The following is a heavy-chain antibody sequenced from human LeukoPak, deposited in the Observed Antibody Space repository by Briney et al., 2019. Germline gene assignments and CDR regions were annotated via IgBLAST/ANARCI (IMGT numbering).Heavy chain of an antibody. CDR1: GFTFSSHG. CDR3: ARVKDTSMVETFDY. J-gene: IGHJ4*02. V-gene: IGHV3-33*01. D-gene: IGHD5-18*01. Sequence: PGGSLRLSCAASGFTFSSHGMHWVRQAPGKGLEWVALIWYDGNDKNYADSVKGRFTVSRDNSKNTLYLQVNSLRAEDTAVYYCARVKDTSMVETFDYWGQGTLVTVSS. CDR2: IWYDGNDK.